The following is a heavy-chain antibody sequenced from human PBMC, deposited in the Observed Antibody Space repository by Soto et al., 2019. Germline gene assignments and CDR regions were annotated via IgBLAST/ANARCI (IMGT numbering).Heavy chain of an antibody. J-gene: IGHJ4*02. CDR2: MNPNSGNA. CDR1: GYTFTSYD. CDR3: ARIAYCSSTSCVDY. V-gene: IGHV1-8*01. D-gene: IGHD2-2*01. Sequence: QVQLVQSGAEVKKPGASVKVSCKASGYTFTSYDINWVRQATGQGLEWMGWMNPNSGNAGYAQKFQGRGTMTRNTSISTAYMELSSLRSEDTAVYYCARIAYCSSTSCVDYWGQGTLVTVSS.